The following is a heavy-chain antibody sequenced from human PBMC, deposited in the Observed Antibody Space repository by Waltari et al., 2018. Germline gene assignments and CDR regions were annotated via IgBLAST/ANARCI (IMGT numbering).Heavy chain of an antibody. J-gene: IGHJ4*02. V-gene: IGHV3-53*01. Sequence: EVQLVESGGGVIPPGGSLRLSCAASGFTFPNNYMSWLRQAPGKGLEVDSIFLGGGRGSTPLYAKSVMGRFTISRDNSRNTLYLQMSSLSVADTALYYCARSGLRSPVEWLRMFDFWGQGTPVTVSS. CDR2: FLGGGRGSTP. D-gene: IGHD5-12*01. CDR1: GFTFPNNY. CDR3: ARSGLRSPVEWLRMFDF.